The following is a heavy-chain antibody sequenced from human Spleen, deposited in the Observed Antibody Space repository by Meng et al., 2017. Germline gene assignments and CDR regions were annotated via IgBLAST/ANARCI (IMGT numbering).Heavy chain of an antibody. Sequence: QSQLHQWGAGLLKPSETLSHSCAVYGGSFSVYSWCWIRQPPGKGLEWIGEINHSGSTNYNPSLESRATISVDTSQNNLSLKLSSVTAADSAVYYCARGPTTMAHDFDCWGQGTLVTVSS. CDR3: ARGPTTMAHDFDC. CDR2: INHSGST. J-gene: IGHJ4*02. D-gene: IGHD4-11*01. CDR1: GGSFSVYS. V-gene: IGHV4-34*01.